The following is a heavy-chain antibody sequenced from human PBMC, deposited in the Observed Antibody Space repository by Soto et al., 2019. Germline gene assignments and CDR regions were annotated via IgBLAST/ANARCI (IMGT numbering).Heavy chain of an antibody. CDR3: ASRDPGTSVDY. J-gene: IGHJ4*02. Sequence: LSLTCAVSGGSFTSNNWWTWVRQPPGQGLEWIGEIYRTGSTNYNPSLKSRVTISLDKSENQFSLKVTSLTAADTVVYYCASRDPGTSVDYWGQGTLVTVSS. V-gene: IGHV4-4*02. CDR2: IYRTGST. CDR1: GGSFTSNNW. D-gene: IGHD1-7*01.